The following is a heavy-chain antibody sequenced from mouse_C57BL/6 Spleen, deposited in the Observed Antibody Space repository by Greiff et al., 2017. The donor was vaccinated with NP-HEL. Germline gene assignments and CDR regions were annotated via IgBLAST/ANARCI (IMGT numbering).Heavy chain of an antibody. D-gene: IGHD2-4*01. CDR3: ARSIYYDYEYYFDY. V-gene: IGHV1-82*01. Sequence: VQLQESGPELVKPGASVKISCKASGYAFSSSWMNWVKQRPGKGLEWIGRIYPGDGDTNYNGKFKGKATLTADKSSSTAYMQLSSLTSEDSAVYFCARSIYYDYEYYFDYWGQGTTLTVSS. J-gene: IGHJ2*01. CDR2: IYPGDGDT. CDR1: GYAFSSSW.